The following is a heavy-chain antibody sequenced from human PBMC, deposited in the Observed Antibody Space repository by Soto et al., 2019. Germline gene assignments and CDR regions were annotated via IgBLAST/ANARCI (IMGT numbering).Heavy chain of an antibody. CDR1: GDSVSSNSAA. CDR2: TYYRSKWYN. J-gene: IGHJ1*01. CDR3: AREGDYGDYDSFHH. D-gene: IGHD4-17*01. Sequence: TLSLTCAISGDSVSSNSAAWNRIRQSPSRGLEWLGRTYYRSKWYNDYAVSVKSRITINPDTSKNQFSLQLNSVTPEDTAVYYCAREGDYGDYDSFHHWGQGTLVTVSS. V-gene: IGHV6-1*01.